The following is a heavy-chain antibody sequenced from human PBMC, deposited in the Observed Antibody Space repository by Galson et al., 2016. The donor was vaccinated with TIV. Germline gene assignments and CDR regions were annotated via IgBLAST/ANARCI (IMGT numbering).Heavy chain of an antibody. V-gene: IGHV3-15*01. CDR3: ATHYGDYWGYYFDY. D-gene: IGHD4-17*01. Sequence: LRLSCAASGFIFDNAWMSWVRRAPGKGLEWVGRIKTKIDGGTADYAAPVNGRFTISRDDSKNKRYLQMNSLKTEDTAIYYCATHYGDYWGYYFDYWGQGTLVTASS. CDR1: GFIFDNAW. J-gene: IGHJ4*02. CDR2: IKTKIDGGTA.